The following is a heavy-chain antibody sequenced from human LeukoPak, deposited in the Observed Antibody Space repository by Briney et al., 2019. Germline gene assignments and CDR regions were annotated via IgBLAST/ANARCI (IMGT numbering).Heavy chain of an antibody. D-gene: IGHD3-3*01. CDR2: ISSSSSYI. V-gene: IGHV3-21*01. Sequence: GGSPRLSCAASGFTFSSYSMNWVRQAPGKGLEWVSSISSSSSYIYYADSVKGRFTISRDNAKNSLYLQMNSLRAEDTAVYYCAREVAYDFWSGYSSYWGQGTLVTVSS. CDR1: GFTFSSYS. CDR3: AREVAYDFWSGYSSY. J-gene: IGHJ4*02.